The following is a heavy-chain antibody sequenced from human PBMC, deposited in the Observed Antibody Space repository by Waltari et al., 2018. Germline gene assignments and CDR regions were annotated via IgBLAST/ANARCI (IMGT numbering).Heavy chain of an antibody. D-gene: IGHD3-22*01. CDR2: IMTDGSEE. CDR1: GFTLSSYW. Sequence: EVQLVESGGGLVQPGGSLRLSCSAHGFTLSSYWMSWVRQAPGKGLEWVANIMTDGSEEYYVDSVRGRFTISRDNAKNSLFLQMNSLRPEDTAVYYCARDQWFAFDIWGQGTMVTVSS. J-gene: IGHJ3*02. V-gene: IGHV3-7*01. CDR3: ARDQWFAFDI.